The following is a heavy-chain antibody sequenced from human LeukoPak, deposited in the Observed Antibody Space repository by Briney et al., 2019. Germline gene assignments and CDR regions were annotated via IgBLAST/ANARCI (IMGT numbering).Heavy chain of an antibody. CDR2: IYYSGST. J-gene: IGHJ4*02. Sequence: PSETLSLTCTVSGASILSSRYYWAWVRQPPGKGLEWIGSIYYSGSTWYNPSLKSRVIISLDTSTNQFSLSLSSVTAADTAVYYCAGEAPTCGGDCYPAHWGQGTLVTVSS. CDR1: GASILSSRYY. CDR3: AGEAPTCGGDCYPAH. D-gene: IGHD2-21*02. V-gene: IGHV4-39*07.